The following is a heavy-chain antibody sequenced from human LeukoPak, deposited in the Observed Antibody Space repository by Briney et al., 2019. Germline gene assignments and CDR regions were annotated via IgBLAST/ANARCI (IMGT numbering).Heavy chain of an antibody. J-gene: IGHJ4*02. CDR3: ARGYCSGGSCYSVLFDY. V-gene: IGHV4-59*01. D-gene: IGHD2-15*01. Sequence: PSEALSLTCTVSGGSISSYYWSWLRQPPGKGLEWIGYIYYSGSTNYNPSLKSRVTISVDTSKNQFSLKLSSVTAADTAVYYCARGYCSGGSCYSVLFDYWGQGTLVTVSS. CDR2: IYYSGST. CDR1: GGSISSYY.